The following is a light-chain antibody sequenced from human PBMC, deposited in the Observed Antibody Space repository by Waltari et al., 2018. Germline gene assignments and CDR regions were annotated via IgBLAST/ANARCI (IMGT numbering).Light chain of an antibody. CDR3: CSYAGSRKNE. CDR2: EVS. CDR1: SSDVGSYNL. V-gene: IGLV2-23*02. J-gene: IGLJ1*01. Sequence: QSALTQPPSVSGSPRQSITISCTGTSSDVGSYNLVSWYQQHPGKSPKLMIYEVSKRPSGVSNRFSGSKSGNTASVTISGLEGEEEADYYCCSYAGSRKNEVGTGTKVTVL.